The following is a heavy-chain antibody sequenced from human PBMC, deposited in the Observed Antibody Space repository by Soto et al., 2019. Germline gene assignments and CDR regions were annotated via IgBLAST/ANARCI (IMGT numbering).Heavy chain of an antibody. CDR2: ISAYNGNT. CDR1: GYTFTSYG. J-gene: IGHJ6*03. V-gene: IGHV1-18*01. D-gene: IGHD3-3*01. CDR3: AREIGHYDFWSGSNYYYYMDV. Sequence: QVQLVQSGAEVKKPEASVKVSCKASGYTFTSYGISWVRQAPGQGLEWMGWISAYNGNTNYAQKLQGRVTMTTDTSTSAAYMELRSLRSDDTAVYYCAREIGHYDFWSGSNYYYYMDVWGKGTTVTVS.